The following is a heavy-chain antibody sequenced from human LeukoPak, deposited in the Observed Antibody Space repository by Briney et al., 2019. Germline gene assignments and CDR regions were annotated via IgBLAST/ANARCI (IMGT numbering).Heavy chain of an antibody. CDR2: IYDSGST. V-gene: IGHV4-59*01. CDR3: ASLTTADAFDI. CDR1: GRSISSYY. Sequence: SETLSLNCTVSGRSISSYYWSWIRQPPGKGLEWIGYIYDSGSTNYNPSLKSRVTISVDTSKNQFSLKLSSVTAADTAVFYCASLTTADAFDIWGQGTMVTVSS. D-gene: IGHD3-22*01. J-gene: IGHJ3*02.